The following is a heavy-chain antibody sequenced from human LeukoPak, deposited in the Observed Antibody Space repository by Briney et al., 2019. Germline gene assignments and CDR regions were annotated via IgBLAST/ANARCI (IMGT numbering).Heavy chain of an antibody. Sequence: SETLSLTCAVSGASISGSGYYLGWIRQPPGKGLEWIGNIYYTGSTYYNASLQSRVTISVDTSKDQISLKLSSVTAADTAVYYCARSKLGVGDAFDIWGQGTMVTVSS. J-gene: IGHJ3*02. CDR1: GASISGSGYY. V-gene: IGHV4-39*07. D-gene: IGHD7-27*01. CDR3: ARSKLGVGDAFDI. CDR2: IYYTGST.